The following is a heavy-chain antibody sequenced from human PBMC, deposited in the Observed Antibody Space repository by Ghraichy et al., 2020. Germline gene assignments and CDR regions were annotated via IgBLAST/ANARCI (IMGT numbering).Heavy chain of an antibody. CDR3: ARDPYYYASGSYYSRTHGMDV. Sequence: SQTLSLTCTVSGGSISSGDYYWSWIRQHPGKGLEWIGYIYYSGTTYYNPSLKSRVTISVDTSKNQFSLKLSSVTAADTAVYYCARDPYYYASGSYYSRTHGMDVWGQGTTVTVSS. CDR1: GGSISSGDYY. V-gene: IGHV4-31*03. CDR2: IYYSGTT. J-gene: IGHJ6*02. D-gene: IGHD3-10*01.